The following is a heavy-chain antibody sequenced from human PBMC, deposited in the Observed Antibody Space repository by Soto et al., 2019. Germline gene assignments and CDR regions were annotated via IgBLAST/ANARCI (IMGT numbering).Heavy chain of an antibody. D-gene: IGHD1-26*01. CDR2: IKQDGTEK. CDR3: TTSPHRDSERVFV. Sequence: EVQLVESGGGLVQPGGSLRLSCAASGFTFSTYWMSWVPRTPGKGLEWVANIKQDGTEKYYVDSVRGRLTVSRDNAKSSLYLQMNSLRVEDTAVYYCTTSPHRDSERVFVWGQGTAVTVS. V-gene: IGHV3-7*01. CDR1: GFTFSTYW. J-gene: IGHJ6*02.